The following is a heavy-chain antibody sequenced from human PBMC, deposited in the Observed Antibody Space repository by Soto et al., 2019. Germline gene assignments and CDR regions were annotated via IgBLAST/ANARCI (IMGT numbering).Heavy chain of an antibody. CDR2: INPSGGST. CDR1: GYTFTRYY. CDR3: ARVGRDGYNRKTLDY. D-gene: IGHD5-12*01. J-gene: IGHJ4*02. Sequence: ASVKVSCKASGYTFTRYYMHWVRQAPGQGLEWMGIINPSGGSTSYAQKFPGRVTMTRDTSTSTVYMQLSSLRSEDTAVYYCARVGRDGYNRKTLDYWGQGTLVTVSS. V-gene: IGHV1-46*01.